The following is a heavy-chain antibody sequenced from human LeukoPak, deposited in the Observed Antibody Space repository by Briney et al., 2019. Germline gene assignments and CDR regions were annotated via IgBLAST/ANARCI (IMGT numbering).Heavy chain of an antibody. CDR2: IGRSLSYI. Sequence: GGSLRLSCAASGFTFSIYSMSWVRQDPGKGLEWVSSIGRSLSYIYSADSVKGRFTLSRDNAKNSLYLKMNSLRDEDTAVYYCARAYSDYVTAFDIWGQGTMVTVSS. CDR1: GFTFSIYS. D-gene: IGHD5-12*01. J-gene: IGHJ3*02. CDR3: ARAYSDYVTAFDI. V-gene: IGHV3-21*01.